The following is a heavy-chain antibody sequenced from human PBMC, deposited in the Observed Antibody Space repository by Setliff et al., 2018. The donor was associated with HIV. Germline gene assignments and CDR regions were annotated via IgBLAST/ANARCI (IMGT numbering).Heavy chain of an antibody. CDR3: ARCYYDSSGPTDAFDI. J-gene: IGHJ3*02. CDR2: INPSGGKT. Sequence: ASVKVSCKASGYTFTNYYIHWVRQAPGQGLEWMGLINPSGGKTSYAKNFQGRLTMTRDTSRSTVYMELSSLRSEDTAMYYCARCYYDSSGPTDAFDIWGQGTVVTVSS. V-gene: IGHV1-46*01. CDR1: GYTFTNYY. D-gene: IGHD3-22*01.